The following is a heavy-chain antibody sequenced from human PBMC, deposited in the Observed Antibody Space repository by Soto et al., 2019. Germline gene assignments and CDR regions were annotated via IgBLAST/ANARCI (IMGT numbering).Heavy chain of an antibody. CDR3: ATSHKGWELLLVY. D-gene: IGHD1-26*01. V-gene: IGHV1-24*01. CDR2: FDPEAGEK. CDR1: GNTLTELS. J-gene: IGHJ4*02. Sequence: QVQVVQSGAEVKKPGASVKVSCKVSGNTLTELSMYWVRQAPGKGLEWMGGFDPEAGEKIYAQKFQGRVTMTEDSSIDTAYLEPSSLKSEDTAVYYCATSHKGWELLLVYWGQGTLVTVSS.